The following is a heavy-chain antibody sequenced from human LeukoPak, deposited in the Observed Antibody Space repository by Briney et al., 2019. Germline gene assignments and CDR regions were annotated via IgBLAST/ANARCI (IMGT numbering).Heavy chain of an antibody. Sequence: HPGGSLRLSCAASGFTFSSYWMSWVRQAPGKGLEWVANIKQDGSEKYYVDSVKGRFTISRDNAKNSLYLQMNSLRAEDTAVYYCAVDFWSGTRDYWGQGTLVTVSS. V-gene: IGHV3-7*01. CDR2: IKQDGSEK. D-gene: IGHD3-3*01. CDR1: GFTFSSYW. CDR3: AVDFWSGTRDY. J-gene: IGHJ4*02.